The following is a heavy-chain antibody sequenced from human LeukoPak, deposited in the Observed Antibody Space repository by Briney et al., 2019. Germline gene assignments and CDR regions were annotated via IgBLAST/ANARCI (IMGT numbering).Heavy chain of an antibody. D-gene: IGHD3-10*01. CDR2: INPNSGGT. CDR1: GYTFTGYY. V-gene: IGHV1-2*02. CDR3: ARDPSGGSGSYYKPPFDY. Sequence: ASVKVSCKASGYTFTGYYMHWVRQAPGQGLEWMGWINPNSGGTNYAQKFQGRVTMTRDTSISTAYMELSRLRSDDTAVYYCARDPSGGSGSYYKPPFDYWGQGTLVTVSS. J-gene: IGHJ4*02.